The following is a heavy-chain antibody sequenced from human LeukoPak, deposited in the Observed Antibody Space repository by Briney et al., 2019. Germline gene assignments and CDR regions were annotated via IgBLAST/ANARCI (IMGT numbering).Heavy chain of an antibody. D-gene: IGHD3-3*01. J-gene: IGHJ4*02. CDR2: ISGSGGST. V-gene: IGHV3-23*01. CDR1: GFTFSSYA. Sequence: GGSLRLSCAASGFTFSSYAMSWVRQAPGKGLEWVSAISGSGGSTYYADSVKGRFIISRDNSKNTLYLQMNSLRAEDTAVYYCAKATDFWSGYSGYWGQGTLVTVSS. CDR3: AKATDFWSGYSGY.